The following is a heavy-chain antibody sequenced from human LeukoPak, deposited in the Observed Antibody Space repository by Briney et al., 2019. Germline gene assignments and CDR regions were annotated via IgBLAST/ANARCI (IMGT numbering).Heavy chain of an antibody. J-gene: IGHJ4*02. CDR2: ISAGGGYT. D-gene: IGHD6-19*01. CDR1: GFTFSNYA. V-gene: IGHV3-23*01. Sequence: GGSLRLSCAASGFTFSNYAMSWVRQAPGKGLEWVSAISAGGGYTYYADSVKGRFTISRDNSKNTLYLQMNSLRAEDTAVYYCAKGSAYSSGWYDYWGQGTLVTVSS. CDR3: AKGSAYSSGWYDY.